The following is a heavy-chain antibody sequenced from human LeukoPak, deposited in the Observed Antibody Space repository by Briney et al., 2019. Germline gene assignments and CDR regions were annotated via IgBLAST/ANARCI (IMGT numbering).Heavy chain of an antibody. V-gene: IGHV3-66*02. CDR3: AGDRVGATDYFDY. D-gene: IGHD1-26*01. CDR2: IYSGGRT. J-gene: IGHJ4*02. CDR1: GFTVSSNY. Sequence: GGSLRLSCAASGFTVSSNYMSWVRQAPGKGLEWVSVIYSGGRTHYADSVKGRFTISRDNSKNTLYLQMNSLRAEDTAVYYCAGDRVGATDYFDYWGQGTLVTVSS.